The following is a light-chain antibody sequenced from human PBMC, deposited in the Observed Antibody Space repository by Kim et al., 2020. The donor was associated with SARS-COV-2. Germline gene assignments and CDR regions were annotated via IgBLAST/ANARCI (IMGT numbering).Light chain of an antibody. J-gene: IGKJ2*01. CDR2: GAS. CDR3: HQYSSSSGT. CDR1: QSVSSSY. V-gene: IGKV3-20*01. Sequence: EIVLTQSPGTLSLSPGERATLSCRASQSVSSSYLVWYKQKPGQAPRLLIYGASRRATGIPDRFSGSGSGTVFTLTINRLEPEDFAVYYCHQYSSSSGTFGQGTKLEI.